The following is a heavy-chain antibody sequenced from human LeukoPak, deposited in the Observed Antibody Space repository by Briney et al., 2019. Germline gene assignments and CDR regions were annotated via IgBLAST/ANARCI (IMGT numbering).Heavy chain of an antibody. D-gene: IGHD3-10*01. Sequence: PGGSLRLSCAASGFTFSSYGMHWVRQAPGKGLEWVAVISYDGSNKYYADSVKGRFTISRDNSKNTLYLQMNSLRAEDTAVYYCAKDKGRGGSYYYGMDVWGQGTTITVSS. CDR1: GFTFSSYG. J-gene: IGHJ6*02. CDR2: ISYDGSNK. CDR3: AKDKGRGGSYYYGMDV. V-gene: IGHV3-30*18.